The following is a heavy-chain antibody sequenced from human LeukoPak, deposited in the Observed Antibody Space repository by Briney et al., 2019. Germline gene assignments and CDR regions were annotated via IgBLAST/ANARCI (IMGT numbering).Heavy chain of an antibody. CDR3: ARSRIAAISGFDP. V-gene: IGHV4-39*01. Sequence: SETLSLTCTVSGGSISSRSYYWGWVRQPPGKGLEWIGSMYYSVNTYYNPSLKGRVTISVDTSKNQFSLNLISVTAADTAVYYCARSRIAAISGFDPWGQGTRVTVSS. CDR1: GGSISSRSYY. J-gene: IGHJ5*02. D-gene: IGHD6-13*01. CDR2: MYYSVNT.